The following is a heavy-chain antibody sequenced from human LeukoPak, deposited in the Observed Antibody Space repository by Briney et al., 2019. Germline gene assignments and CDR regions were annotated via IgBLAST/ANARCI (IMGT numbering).Heavy chain of an antibody. CDR1: GGSISSHC. V-gene: IGHV4-59*11. CDR2: IYYSGST. CDR3: ARGGPNPRAFDI. J-gene: IGHJ3*02. Sequence: SETLSLTCTVSGGSISSHCWSWIRQPPGKGLEWIGYIYYSGSTNYNPSLKSRVTISVDTSKNQFSLKLSSVTAADTAVYYCARGGPNPRAFDIWGQGTMVTVSS. D-gene: IGHD1-14*01.